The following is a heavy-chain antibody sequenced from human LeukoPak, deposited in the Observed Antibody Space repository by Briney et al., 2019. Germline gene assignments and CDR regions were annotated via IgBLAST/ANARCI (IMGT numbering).Heavy chain of an antibody. J-gene: IGHJ4*02. CDR2: IWYDGSNK. D-gene: IGHD2-15*01. CDR1: GFTFGKYG. CDR3: ARAHCSGGSCYQGAFDY. V-gene: IGHV3-33*01. Sequence: GGSLRLSCAASGFTFGKYGMHWVRQAPGKGLEWVAVIWYDGSNKYYADSVKGRFTISRDNSKNTLYLQMNSLRAEDTAVYYCARAHCSGGSCYQGAFDYWGQGTLVTVSS.